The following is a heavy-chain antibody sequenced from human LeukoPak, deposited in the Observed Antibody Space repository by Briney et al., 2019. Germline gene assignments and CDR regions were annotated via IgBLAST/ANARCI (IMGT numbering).Heavy chain of an antibody. CDR1: GYTFTSYA. D-gene: IGHD2-2*01. V-gene: IGHV1-3*01. J-gene: IGHJ4*02. CDR2: INAGNGNT. CDR3: ARRVVVVPAAEFDY. Sequence: ASVKVSCKASGYTFTSYAMHWVRQAPGQRLEWMGWINAGNGNTKYSQKFQGRVTITRDTSASTAYMELSSLRSEDTAVYYCARRVVVVPAAEFDYWGQGTLVIVSS.